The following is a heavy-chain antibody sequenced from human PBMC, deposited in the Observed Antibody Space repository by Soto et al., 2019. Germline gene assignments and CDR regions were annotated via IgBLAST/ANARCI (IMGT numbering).Heavy chain of an antibody. D-gene: IGHD5-18*01. Sequence: GGSLRLSCAASGFTFSSFALSWVRQAPGKGLEWVSAISGSGDDTDYADSVKGRFTISRDNSKNTLYLQMNSLRAEDAAVYYCAGPGYSSQDYWGQGALVTVSS. V-gene: IGHV3-23*01. CDR1: GFTFSSFA. CDR3: AGPGYSSQDY. J-gene: IGHJ4*02. CDR2: ISGSGDDT.